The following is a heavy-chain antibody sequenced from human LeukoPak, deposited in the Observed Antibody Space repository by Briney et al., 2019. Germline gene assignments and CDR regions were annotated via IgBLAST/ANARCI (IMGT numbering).Heavy chain of an antibody. D-gene: IGHD2-21*01. Sequence: SQTLSPTRTLSGGSISSGDTHRRSIRQHPGKGLEWIGYIYYSGSTYYNPSLKSRVTISVDTSKNQFSLKLSSVTAADTAVYYCARSYCDGRDYLWREGTLVTVSS. CDR1: GGSISSGDTH. CDR2: IYYSGST. CDR3: ARSYCDGRDYL. J-gene: IGHJ5*02. V-gene: IGHV4-31*03.